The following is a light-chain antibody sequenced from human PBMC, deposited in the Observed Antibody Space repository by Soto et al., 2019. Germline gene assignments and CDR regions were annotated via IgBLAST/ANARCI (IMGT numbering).Light chain of an antibody. J-gene: IGLJ1*01. Sequence: QSVPTQPASVSGSPGQSITISCTGTSSDVGSYNLVSWYQQHPGKAPKLMIYEVSKRPSGVSNRFSGSKSGNTASLTISGLQAEDEADYYCCSYAGSKVFGTGTKVTVL. CDR3: CSYAGSKV. CDR2: EVS. CDR1: SSDVGSYNL. V-gene: IGLV2-23*02.